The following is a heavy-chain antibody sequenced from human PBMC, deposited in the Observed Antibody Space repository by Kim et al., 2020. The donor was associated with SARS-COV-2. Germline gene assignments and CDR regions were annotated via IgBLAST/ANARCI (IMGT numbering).Heavy chain of an antibody. J-gene: IGHJ5*02. CDR3: APDPGIAAETRKWFDP. CDR1: GGTFSSYA. CDR2: IIPIFGTA. D-gene: IGHD6-13*01. V-gene: IGHV1-69*13. Sequence: SVKVSCKASGGTFSSYAISWVRQAPGQGLEWMGGIIPIFGTANYAQKFQGRVTITADESTSTAYMELSSLRSEDTAVYYCAPDPGIAAETRKWFDPWGQGTLVTVSS.